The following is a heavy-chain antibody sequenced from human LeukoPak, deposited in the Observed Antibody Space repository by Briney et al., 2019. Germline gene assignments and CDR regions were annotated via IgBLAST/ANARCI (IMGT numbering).Heavy chain of an antibody. CDR2: ISSSKIYI. Sequence: GESLRLSSAASGFTFSSYSMNWVRQAPGKVLEWVSSISSSKIYIYYADSVKGRFTISRDNAKNSLYLQMNSLRAEDTAVYYCARGQASDFDYWGQGTLVTVSS. CDR1: GFTFSSYS. CDR3: ARGQASDFDY. J-gene: IGHJ4*02. V-gene: IGHV3-21*01.